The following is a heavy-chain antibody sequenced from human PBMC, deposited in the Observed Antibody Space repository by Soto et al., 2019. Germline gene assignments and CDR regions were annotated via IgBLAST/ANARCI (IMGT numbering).Heavy chain of an antibody. V-gene: IGHV3-33*01. CDR3: ARYCSSTSCQLRKDAFDI. CDR1: GFTFSSYG. D-gene: IGHD2-2*01. J-gene: IGHJ3*02. Sequence: ESGGGVVQPGRSLRLSCAASGFTFSSYGMHWVRQAPGKGLEWVAVIWYDGSNKYYADSVKGRFTISRDNSKNTLYLQMNSLRAEDTAVYYCARYCSSTSCQLRKDAFDIWGQGTMVTVSS. CDR2: IWYDGSNK.